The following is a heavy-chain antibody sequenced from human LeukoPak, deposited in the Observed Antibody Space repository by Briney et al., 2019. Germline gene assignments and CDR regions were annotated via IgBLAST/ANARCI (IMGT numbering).Heavy chain of an antibody. CDR2: ISETSSHR. CDR3: XXDRATKARIGGMDV. J-gene: IGHJ6*02. D-gene: IGHD5-24*01. Sequence: GGSLRLSCVGSTFIFGSYSMNWVRQAPGKGLEWVPYISETSSHRYYADSVKGRFTISRDNAQNSLYLQMNSLSAEDTGIYYCXXDRATKARIGGMDVWGQGTTVTVS. CDR1: TFIFGSYS. V-gene: IGHV3-21*06.